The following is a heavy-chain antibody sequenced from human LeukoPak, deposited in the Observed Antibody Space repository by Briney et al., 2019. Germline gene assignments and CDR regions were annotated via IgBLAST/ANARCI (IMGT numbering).Heavy chain of an antibody. Sequence: ASVKVSCKASGYTSTGYYMHWVRQAPGQGLEWMGWINPNSGGTNYAQKFQGRVTMTRDTSISTAYMELSRLRSDDTAVYYCARGYCSGGSCQMSHFDNWGQGTLVTVSS. V-gene: IGHV1-2*02. J-gene: IGHJ4*02. CDR3: ARGYCSGGSCQMSHFDN. CDR2: INPNSGGT. CDR1: GYTSTGYY. D-gene: IGHD2-15*01.